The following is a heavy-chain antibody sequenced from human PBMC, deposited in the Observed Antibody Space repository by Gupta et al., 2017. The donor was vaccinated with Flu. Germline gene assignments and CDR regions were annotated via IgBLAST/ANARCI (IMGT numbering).Heavy chain of an antibody. Sequence: EEQLVESGGGLVQPGGSLRLSCVVSGFTFRSYWMDWVRQAPGKGLEWVANIAADDSVKNYADSVKGRFTISRDDAKNSLYLQMNSLRAEDTAVYYCAINRGWQQFDYWGEGALVTVAS. V-gene: IGHV3-7*01. CDR1: GFTFRSYW. CDR3: AINRGWQQFDY. J-gene: IGHJ4*02. D-gene: IGHD3-10*01. CDR2: IAADDSVK.